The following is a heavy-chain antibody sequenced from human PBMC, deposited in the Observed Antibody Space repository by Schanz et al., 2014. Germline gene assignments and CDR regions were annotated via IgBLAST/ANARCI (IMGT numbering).Heavy chain of an antibody. J-gene: IGHJ5*02. CDR2: ISAYTNNT. V-gene: IGHV1-18*01. CDR1: RYTFNTYG. CDR3: ARDRRRYCSTASCLHDNWFDP. Sequence: GPGVKEPGASVKVSCEASRYTFNTYGLNWVRQAPGQGLEWMGWISAYTNNTNYAQKVQGRVTMTTETSTGTAYMELRSLRSDDTAVYYCARDRRRYCSTASCLHDNWFDPWGQGTLVIVSS. D-gene: IGHD2-2*01.